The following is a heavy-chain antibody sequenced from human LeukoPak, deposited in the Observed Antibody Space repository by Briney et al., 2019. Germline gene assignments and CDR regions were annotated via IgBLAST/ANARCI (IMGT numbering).Heavy chain of an antibody. CDR2: IYYSGST. CDR3: ARLAFDI. V-gene: IGHV4-31*02. Sequence: GKGLEWIGYIYYSGSTYYNPSLKSRVTISVDTSKNQSSLKLSSVTAADTAVYYCARLAFDIWGQGTMVTVSS. J-gene: IGHJ3*02.